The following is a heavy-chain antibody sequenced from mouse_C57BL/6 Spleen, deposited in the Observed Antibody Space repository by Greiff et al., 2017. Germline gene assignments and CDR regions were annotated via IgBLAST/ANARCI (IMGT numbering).Heavy chain of an antibody. CDR2: ISYDGSN. J-gene: IGHJ2*01. CDR3: ASGGVFDY. Sequence: ESGPGLVKPSQSLSLTCSVTGYSITSGYYWNWIRQFPGNKLEWMGYISYDGSNNYNPSLKNRISITRDTSKNQFFLKLNSVTTEDTATYYCASGGVFDYWGQGTTLTVSS. CDR1: GYSITSGYY. V-gene: IGHV3-6*01.